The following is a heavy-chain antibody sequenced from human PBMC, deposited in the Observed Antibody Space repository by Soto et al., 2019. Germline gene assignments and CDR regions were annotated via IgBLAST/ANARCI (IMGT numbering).Heavy chain of an antibody. CDR3: ARFFPPIDGTYSWYFDL. Sequence: GGSLRLSCAASGFTFSSYWMHWVRQAPGKGLVWVSRINSDGSSTSYADSVKGRFTISRDNAKNTLYLQMNSLRAEDTAVYYCARFFPPIDGTYSWYFDLWGRGTLVTVSS. V-gene: IGHV3-74*01. J-gene: IGHJ2*01. CDR2: INSDGSST. CDR1: GFTFSSYW. D-gene: IGHD2-15*01.